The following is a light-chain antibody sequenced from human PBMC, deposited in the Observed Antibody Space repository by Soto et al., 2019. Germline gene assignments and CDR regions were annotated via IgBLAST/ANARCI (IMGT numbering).Light chain of an antibody. CDR3: QQYGSSPPYT. V-gene: IGKV3-20*01. CDR2: GAS. CDR1: QSVSSNH. Sequence: EIVLTQSPGTLSLSPGEGATLSCRASQSVSSNHLAWYQQKPGQAPRLLFFGASSRASDIPDRFSGSGSGTYFTLTISRLEPEDFVVYYCQQYGSSPPYTFGQGTKLEIK. J-gene: IGKJ2*01.